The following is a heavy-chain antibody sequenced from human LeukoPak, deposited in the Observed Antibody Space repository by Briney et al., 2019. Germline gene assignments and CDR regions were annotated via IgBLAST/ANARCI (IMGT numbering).Heavy chain of an antibody. Sequence: SETLSLTCAVYVGSFSGYSWTWIRQSPGRGLEWIGETTHSGSTTYNASLKSRVTVSVDTSKNQFSLKLSFVTAADTAVYYCATYSIFGVLGFDYWGQGTLVTVSS. CDR2: TTHSGST. D-gene: IGHD3-3*01. V-gene: IGHV4-34*01. CDR3: ATYSIFGVLGFDY. J-gene: IGHJ4*02. CDR1: VGSFSGYS.